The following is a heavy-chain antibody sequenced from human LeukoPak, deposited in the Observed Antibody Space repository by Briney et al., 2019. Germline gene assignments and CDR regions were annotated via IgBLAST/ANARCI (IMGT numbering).Heavy chain of an antibody. D-gene: IGHD3-22*01. CDR2: ISGSGGST. CDR3: AKSFYYDSSGHYYVH. J-gene: IGHJ4*02. CDR1: GFTFSSYA. Sequence: GGSLRLSCAASGFTFSSYAMSWVRQAPGKGLEWVSAISGSGGSTYYADSVKGRFTISRDNSKNTLYLQMNSLRAEDTAVYYCAKSFYYDSSGHYYVHWGQGTLVTVSS. V-gene: IGHV3-23*01.